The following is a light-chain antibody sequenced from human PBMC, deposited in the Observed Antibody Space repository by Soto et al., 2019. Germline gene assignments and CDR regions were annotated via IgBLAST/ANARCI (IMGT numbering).Light chain of an antibody. CDR2: NVS. J-gene: IGLJ2*01. CDR3: SSYTSSSTLVV. Sequence: QSALTQPASVSGSPGQSITISCTGTSSDVGGYNYVSWYQQHPGKAPKLMIYNVSTRPSGVSNRFSATKSGNTASPTISGLQADDYADYYCSSYTSSSTLVVFGGGTKVTVL. V-gene: IGLV2-14*01. CDR1: SSDVGGYNY.